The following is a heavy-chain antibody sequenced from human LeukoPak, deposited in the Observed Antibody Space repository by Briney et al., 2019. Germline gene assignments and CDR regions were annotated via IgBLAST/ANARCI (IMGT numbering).Heavy chain of an antibody. CDR3: ACYNDFWSGYYFDY. V-gene: IGHV4-39*07. CDR2: INHSGST. CDR1: GGSISSSSYY. D-gene: IGHD3-3*01. J-gene: IGHJ4*02. Sequence: SETLSLTCTVSGGSISSSSYYWGWIRQPPGKGLEWIGEINHSGSTNYNPSLKSRVTISVDTSKNQFSLKLSSVTAADTAVYYCACYNDFWSGYYFDYWGQGTLVTVSS.